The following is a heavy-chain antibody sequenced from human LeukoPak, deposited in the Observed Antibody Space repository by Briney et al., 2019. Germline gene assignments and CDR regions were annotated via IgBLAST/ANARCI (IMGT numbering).Heavy chain of an antibody. Sequence: GASVKVSCKASGGTFSSYAISWVRQAPGQGLEWMGGIIPIFGTANYAQKFQGRVTITADESTSTAYMELSSLRSEDTAVYYCARDIGGDCSSTSCSIGDHAFDIWGQGTMVTVSS. J-gene: IGHJ3*02. CDR2: IIPIFGTA. CDR3: ARDIGGDCSSTSCSIGDHAFDI. CDR1: GGTFSSYA. D-gene: IGHD2-2*01. V-gene: IGHV1-69*01.